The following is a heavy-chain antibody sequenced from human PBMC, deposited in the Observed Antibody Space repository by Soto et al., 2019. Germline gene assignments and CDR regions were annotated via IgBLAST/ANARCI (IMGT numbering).Heavy chain of an antibody. V-gene: IGHV1-18*03. D-gene: IGHD6-13*01. CDR3: ARDRVSSSIYYYGMDV. CDR1: GYTFTSYG. CDR2: ITPYNGNT. J-gene: IGHJ6*02. Sequence: QVQLVQSGAEGKKPGASVKVSCKASGYTFTSYGVSWVRQAPGQGLEWMGWITPYNGNTNYAQKFQGRVTMTTDTFTSTAYMELRSLTSDDMAVYYCARDRVSSSIYYYGMDVWGQGTTVTVSS.